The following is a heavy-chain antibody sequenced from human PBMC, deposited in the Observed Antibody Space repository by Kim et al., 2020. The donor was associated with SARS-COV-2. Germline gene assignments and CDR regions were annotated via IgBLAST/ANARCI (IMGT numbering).Heavy chain of an antibody. D-gene: IGHD2-2*01. CDR2: IYYSGST. CDR1: GGSISSGGYY. CDR3: AREVKVVVPAAIRPYNWFDP. Sequence: SETLSLTCTVSGGSISSGGYYWSWIRQHPGKGLEWIGYIYYSGSTYYNPSLKSRVTISVDTSKNQFSLKLSSVTAADTAVYYCAREVKVVVPAAIRPYNWFDPWGQGTLVTVSS. J-gene: IGHJ5*02. V-gene: IGHV4-31*03.